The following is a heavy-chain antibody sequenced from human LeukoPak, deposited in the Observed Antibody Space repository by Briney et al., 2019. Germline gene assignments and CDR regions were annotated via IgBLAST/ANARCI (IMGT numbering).Heavy chain of an antibody. J-gene: IGHJ4*02. CDR3: AGDGLSSGWTGGYFDY. CDR1: GGSISSYY. V-gene: IGHV4-59*01. D-gene: IGHD6-19*01. Sequence: SETLSLTCTVSGGSISSYYWSWIRQPPGKGLEWIGYIYYSGSTNYNPSLKSRVTISVDTSKNQFSLKLSSVTAADTAVYYCAGDGLSSGWTGGYFDYWGQGTLVTVSS. CDR2: IYYSGST.